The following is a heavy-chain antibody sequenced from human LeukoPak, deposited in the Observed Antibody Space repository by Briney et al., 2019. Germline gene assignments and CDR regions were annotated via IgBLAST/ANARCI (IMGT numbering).Heavy chain of an antibody. CDR2: IIPIFGTA. V-gene: IGHV1-69*01. CDR3: ARDRAYSSGWSAWFDP. CDR1: GSTFSSYA. Sequence: SVKVSCKASGSTFSSYAISWVRQAPGQGLEWMGGIIPIFGTANYAQKFQGRVTITADESTSTASMELSSLRSEDTAVYYCARDRAYSSGWSAWFDPWGQGTLVTVSS. D-gene: IGHD6-19*01. J-gene: IGHJ5*02.